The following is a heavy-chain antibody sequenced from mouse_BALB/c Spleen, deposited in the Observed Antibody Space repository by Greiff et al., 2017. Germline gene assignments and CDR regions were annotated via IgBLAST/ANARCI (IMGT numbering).Heavy chain of an antibody. V-gene: IGHV5-17*02. D-gene: IGHD4-1*01. CDR3: ARFGWDDAMDY. CDR2: ISSGSSTI. J-gene: IGHJ4*01. Sequence: EVQRVESGGGLVQPGGSRKLSCAASGFTFSSFGMHWVRQAPEKGLEWVAYISSGSSTIYYADTVKGRFTISRDNPKNTLFLQMTSLRSEDTAMYYCARFGWDDAMDYWGQGTSVTVSS. CDR1: GFTFSSFG.